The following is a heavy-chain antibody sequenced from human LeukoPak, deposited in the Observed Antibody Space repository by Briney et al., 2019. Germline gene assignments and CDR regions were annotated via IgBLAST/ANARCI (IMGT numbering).Heavy chain of an antibody. CDR2: INPNSGGT. D-gene: IGHD2-2*02. J-gene: IGHJ6*02. CDR3: ARDQIVVVPAAIGSPTSYYYYGMDV. Sequence: ASVKVSCKVSGYTLTELSMHWVRQAPGQGLEWMGWINPNSGGTNYAQKFQGRVTMTRDTSISTAYMELSRLRSDDTAVYYCARDQIVVVPAAIGSPTSYYYYGMDVWGQGTTVTVSS. V-gene: IGHV1-2*02. CDR1: GYTLTELS.